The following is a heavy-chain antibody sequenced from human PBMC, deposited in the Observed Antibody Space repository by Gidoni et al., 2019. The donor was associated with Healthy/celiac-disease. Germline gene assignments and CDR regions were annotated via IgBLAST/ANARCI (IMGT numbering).Heavy chain of an antibody. V-gene: IGHV3-23*01. Sequence: EVQLLESGGGLVQPGGSLRLSCAASGFTFRSYALSWVRQAPGKGLEWVSAISGSGGSTYYADSVKGRFTISRDNSKNTLYLQMNSLRAEDTAVYYCAKDRRLRSWVATPETYYYYGMDVWGQGTTVTVSS. J-gene: IGHJ6*02. D-gene: IGHD5-12*01. CDR2: ISGSGGST. CDR3: AKDRRLRSWVATPETYYYYGMDV. CDR1: GFTFRSYA.